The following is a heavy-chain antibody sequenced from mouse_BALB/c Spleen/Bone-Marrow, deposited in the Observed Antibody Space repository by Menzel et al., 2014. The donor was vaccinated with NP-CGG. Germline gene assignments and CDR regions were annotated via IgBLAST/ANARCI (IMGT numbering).Heavy chain of an antibody. CDR1: GFTFSNYG. Sequence: DVMLVESGGDLVKPGGSLKLSCAASGFTFSNYGMSWVRQTPDKRLEWVATISSGGSYTYFPDSVKGRFTISRDNAKNTLCLQMNSLKSEDAAMYYCARLTPDYAMDYWGQGTSVTVSS. J-gene: IGHJ4*01. D-gene: IGHD1-3*01. V-gene: IGHV5-6*02. CDR2: ISSGGSYT. CDR3: ARLTPDYAMDY.